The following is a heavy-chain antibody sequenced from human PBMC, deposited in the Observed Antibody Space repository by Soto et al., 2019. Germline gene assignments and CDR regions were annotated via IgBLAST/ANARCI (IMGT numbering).Heavy chain of an antibody. CDR2: INHSGST. CDR3: ARGPNYIVVVTAIPYHYYYGMDV. V-gene: IGHV4-34*01. Sequence: SETLSLTCAVYGGSFSGYYWSWIRQPPGKGLEWIGEINHSGSTNYNPSLKSRVTISVDTSKNQFSLKLSSVTAADTAVYYCARGPNYIVVVTAIPYHYYYGMDVWGQGTTVPSP. CDR1: GGSFSGYY. J-gene: IGHJ6*02. D-gene: IGHD2-21*02.